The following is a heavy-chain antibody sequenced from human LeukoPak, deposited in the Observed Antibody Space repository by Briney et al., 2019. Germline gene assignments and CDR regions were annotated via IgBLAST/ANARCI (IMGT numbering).Heavy chain of an antibody. CDR3: ATDDAYCGGDCYLR. J-gene: IGHJ4*02. V-gene: IGHV1-24*01. CDR2: FDPEDGET. Sequence: ASVKVSCKASGGTFSSYAISWVRQAPGQGLEWMGGFDPEDGETIYAQKFQGRVTMTEDTSTDTAYMELSSLRSEDTAVYYCATDDAYCGGDCYLRWGQGTLVTVSS. CDR1: GGTFSSYA. D-gene: IGHD2-21*01.